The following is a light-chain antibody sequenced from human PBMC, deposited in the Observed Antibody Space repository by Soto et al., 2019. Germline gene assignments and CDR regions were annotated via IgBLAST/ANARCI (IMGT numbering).Light chain of an antibody. CDR3: ALFMGNGISV. V-gene: IGLV8-61*01. CDR2: STS. Sequence: QTVVTQESSFSVSPGGTVTLTCGLISGSVSTANNPNWYQQTPGQAPRTLIYSTSTRSSGVPDRFSGSILWNKAALPITGAQADDGSDYYCALFMGNGISVLGTGTKLTVL. CDR1: SGSVSTANN. J-gene: IGLJ1*01.